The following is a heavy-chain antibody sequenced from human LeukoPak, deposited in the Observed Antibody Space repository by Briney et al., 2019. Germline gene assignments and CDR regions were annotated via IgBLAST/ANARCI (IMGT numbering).Heavy chain of an antibody. Sequence: SQTLSLTCTVSGGSISSGGYFWSWIRQHPGKGLEWIGYIDYSGRTYYNPSLKSRVTISVDTSKNQFSLKLSSVTAADTAVYYCATNGGQYSIAWSYFDYWGQGTML. CDR1: GGSISSGGYF. CDR2: IDYSGRT. J-gene: IGHJ4*02. CDR3: ATNGGQYSIAWSYFDY. D-gene: IGHD6-6*01. V-gene: IGHV4-31*03.